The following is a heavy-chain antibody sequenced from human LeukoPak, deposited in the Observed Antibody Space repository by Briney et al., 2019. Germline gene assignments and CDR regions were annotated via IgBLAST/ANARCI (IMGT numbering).Heavy chain of an antibody. D-gene: IGHD5-18*01. J-gene: IGHJ4*02. CDR3: AKDLGRGYSYGYSDY. CDR1: GFTFSSYA. CDR2: ISGSGGST. V-gene: IGHV3-23*01. Sequence: SGRSLRLSCAASGFTFSSYAMHWVRQAPGKGLEWVSAISGSGGSTYYADSVKGRFTISRDNSKNTLYLQMNSLRAEDTAVYYCAKDLGRGYSYGYSDYWGQGTLVTVSS.